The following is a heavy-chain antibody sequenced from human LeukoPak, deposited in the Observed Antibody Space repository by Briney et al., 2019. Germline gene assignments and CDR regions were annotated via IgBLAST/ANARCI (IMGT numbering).Heavy chain of an antibody. CDR1: GFTFSSYG. V-gene: IGHV3-33*06. CDR3: AKDIRSGQNSAWYGWFDP. Sequence: PGGSLRLSCAASGFTFSSYGMHWVRQAPGKGLEWVAVIWYDGSNKYYADSVKGRFTISRDNSKNTLYLQMNSLRAEDTALYYCAKDIRSGQNSAWYGWFDPWGQGILVTVSS. J-gene: IGHJ5*02. D-gene: IGHD6-13*01. CDR2: IWYDGSNK.